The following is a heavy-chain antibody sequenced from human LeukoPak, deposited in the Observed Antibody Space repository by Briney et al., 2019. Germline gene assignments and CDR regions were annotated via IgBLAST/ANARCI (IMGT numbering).Heavy chain of an antibody. J-gene: IGHJ4*02. CDR3: AKLDGFDY. CDR1: GFTFSSYG. D-gene: IGHD1-1*01. V-gene: IGHV3-23*01. CDR2: ISGGGDSTYYA. Sequence: GRSLRLSCAASGFTFSSYGMHWVRQAPGKGLEWVSTISGGGDSTYYAYYADSVKGRFTLSRDNSKNTLYLQMSSLRAEDTAIYYCAKLDGFDYWGQGTLVTVSS.